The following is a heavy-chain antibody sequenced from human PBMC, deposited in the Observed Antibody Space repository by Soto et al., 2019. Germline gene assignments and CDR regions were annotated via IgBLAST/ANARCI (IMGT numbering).Heavy chain of an antibody. Sequence: GCYWSWIRQHPGKGLEWIGYIYYSGSTYYNPSLKSRVTISVDTSKNQFSLKLSSVTAADTAVYYCATTPGTRGKGTPVPVTP. J-gene: IGHJ4*02. V-gene: IGHV4-31*02. CDR2: IYYSGST. CDR1: GCY. CDR3: ATTPGT.